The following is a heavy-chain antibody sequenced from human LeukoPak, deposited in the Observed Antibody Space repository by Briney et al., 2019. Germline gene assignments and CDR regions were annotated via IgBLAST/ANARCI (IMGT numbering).Heavy chain of an antibody. J-gene: IGHJ4*02. V-gene: IGHV5-51*01. CDR1: GCSFTSYW. CDR2: IYPGDSDN. CDR3: ARQWGHSSGWYREGYFDY. Sequence: GESLKISCKGSGCSFTSYWIGWVRQMPGKGLEWMGIIYPGDSDNRYSPSFQGQVTISADKSISTAYLQWSSLKASDTAMYYCARQWGHSSGWYREGYFDYWGQGTLVTVSS. D-gene: IGHD6-19*01.